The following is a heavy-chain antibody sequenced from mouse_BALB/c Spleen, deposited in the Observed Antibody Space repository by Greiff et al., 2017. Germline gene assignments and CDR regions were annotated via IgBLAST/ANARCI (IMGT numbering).Heavy chain of an antibody. CDR2: IDPENGDT. J-gene: IGHJ2*01. V-gene: IGHV14-4*02. CDR3: NALDDGYYVSYYFDY. D-gene: IGHD2-3*01. Sequence: EVKLQQSGAELVRSGASVKLSCTASGFNIKDYYMHWVKQRPEQGLEWIGWIDPENGDTEYAPKFQGKATMTADTSSNTAYLQLSSLTSEDTAVYYCNALDDGYYVSYYFDYWGQGTTLTVSP. CDR1: GFNIKDYY.